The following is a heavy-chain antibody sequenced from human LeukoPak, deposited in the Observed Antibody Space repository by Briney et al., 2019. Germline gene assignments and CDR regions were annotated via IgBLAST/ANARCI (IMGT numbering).Heavy chain of an antibody. V-gene: IGHV3-48*03. CDR3: ARAGHVITMIVVLDAFDI. CDR1: GFTVSATY. CDR2: ISSSGSTI. J-gene: IGHJ3*02. D-gene: IGHD3-22*01. Sequence: GGSLRLSCAASGFTVSATYMNWVRQAPGKGLEWLSYISSSGSTIYYADSVKGRFTISRDNAKSSLYLQMNTLRAEDTAVYYCARAGHVITMIVVLDAFDIWGQGTMVTVSS.